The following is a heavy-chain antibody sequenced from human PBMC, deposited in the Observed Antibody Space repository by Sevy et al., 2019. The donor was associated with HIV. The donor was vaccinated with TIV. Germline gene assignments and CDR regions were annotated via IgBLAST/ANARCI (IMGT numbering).Heavy chain of an antibody. CDR3: ARVNGSGGSCYYYYGMDV. CDR1: GFIFGSYG. D-gene: IGHD2-15*01. Sequence: GGSLRLSCSASGFIFGSYGMTWVRQAPGKGLEWVSGISGSGSSTYYADSVKGRFTISSDNSKNTLYLQMNSPRAEDTAVYYCARVNGSGGSCYYYYGMDVWGQGTTVTVSS. CDR2: ISGSGSST. V-gene: IGHV3-23*01. J-gene: IGHJ6*02.